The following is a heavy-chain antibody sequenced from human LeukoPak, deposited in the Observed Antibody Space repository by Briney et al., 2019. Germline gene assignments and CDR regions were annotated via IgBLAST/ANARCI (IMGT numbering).Heavy chain of an antibody. CDR1: GFTVSGDY. J-gene: IGHJ4*02. D-gene: IGHD3-16*01. CDR3: ARDGVGRVPEMSAPDY. Sequence: GGSLRLSCAASGFTVSGDYMSWVRQAPGKGLEWVSVIYSGGSTYYADSVKGRFTISRDNSKNTLYLQMNSLRAEDTAVYYCARDGVGRVPEMSAPDYWGQGTLVTVSS. V-gene: IGHV3-53*01. CDR2: IYSGGST.